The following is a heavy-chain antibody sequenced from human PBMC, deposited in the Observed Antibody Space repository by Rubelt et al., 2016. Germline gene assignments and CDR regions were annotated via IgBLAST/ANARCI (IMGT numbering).Heavy chain of an antibody. CDR1: GGSISSYY. J-gene: IGHJ6*04. Sequence: QVQLQESGPGLVKPSETLSLTCTVSGGSISSYYWSWIRQPPGKGLEWIGRFYYSWSTYYNPSLKSRVTISVDTSKNQFSLKLSSVTAADTAVYYCARGKKFLDVWGKGTTVTVSS. CDR3: ARGKKFLDV. CDR2: FYYSWST. V-gene: IGHV4-59*12.